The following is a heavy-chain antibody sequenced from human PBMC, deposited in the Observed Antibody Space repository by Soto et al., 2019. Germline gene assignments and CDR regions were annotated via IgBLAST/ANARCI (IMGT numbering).Heavy chain of an antibody. CDR3: ASAHDRGTFDI. Sequence: QVHLQESGPGLVKPSGTLSLTCTVSGDSVSSTDWWTWVRQPPGKGLEWIGEIYHGGGTNYNPSLNSRVTMSVDKSKDQFSLKLTSVTAADTAVYYCASAHDRGTFDIWGQGTMVTVSS. V-gene: IGHV4-4*02. D-gene: IGHD3-10*02. CDR2: IYHGGGT. CDR1: GDSVSSTDW. J-gene: IGHJ3*02.